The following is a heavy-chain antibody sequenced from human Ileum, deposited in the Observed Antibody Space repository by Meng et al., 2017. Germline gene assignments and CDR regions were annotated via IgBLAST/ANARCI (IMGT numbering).Heavy chain of an antibody. D-gene: IGHD6-19*01. V-gene: IGHV3-23*04. CDR3: ARGGSSAWY. CDR1: GFTFSDSA. Sequence: GQGGGSGGVLIQPGGSLRLSCVASGFTFSDSAMTWVRQAPGKGLEWVSATSSTSRTIYYTDSVKGRFTISRDNAKNTLYLQMNSLRAEDTAVYYRARGGSSAWYWGQGALVTVSS. J-gene: IGHJ4*02. CDR2: TSSTSRTI.